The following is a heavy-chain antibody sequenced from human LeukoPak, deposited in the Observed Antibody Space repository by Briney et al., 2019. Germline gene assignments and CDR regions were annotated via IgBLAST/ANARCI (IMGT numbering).Heavy chain of an antibody. Sequence: GGSLRLSCTASGFTFGDYAMSWFRQAPGKGLEWVGFIRSKAYGGATEYAASVKGRFTISRDDSKSIAYLQMSSLKTEDTAVYYCTRENHSSGWYIMDYWGQGTLVTVSS. V-gene: IGHV3-49*03. CDR2: IRSKAYGGAT. J-gene: IGHJ4*02. CDR3: TRENHSSGWYIMDY. D-gene: IGHD6-19*01. CDR1: GFTFGDYA.